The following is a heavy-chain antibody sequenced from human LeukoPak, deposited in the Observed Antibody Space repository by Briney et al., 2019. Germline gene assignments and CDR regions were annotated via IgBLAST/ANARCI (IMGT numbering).Heavy chain of an antibody. V-gene: IGHV1-69*05. CDR2: IIPIFGTA. J-gene: IGHJ4*02. D-gene: IGHD1-26*01. Sequence: ASVKVSCKASGYTFTGYYMHWVRQAPGQGLEWMGRIIPIFGTANYAQKFQGRVTITTDESTSTAYMELSSLRSEDTAVYYCAESGGSYNFDYWGQGTLVTVSS. CDR1: GYTFTGYY. CDR3: AESGGSYNFDY.